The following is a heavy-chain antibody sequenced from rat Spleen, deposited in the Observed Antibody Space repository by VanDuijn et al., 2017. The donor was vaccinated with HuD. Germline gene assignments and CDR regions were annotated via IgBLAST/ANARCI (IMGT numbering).Heavy chain of an antibody. J-gene: IGHJ1*01. CDR3: TRAGYLRDWYFDF. D-gene: IGHD2-2*01. CDR2: ISTGGGNT. CDR1: GFTFTNYD. V-gene: IGHV5S13*01. Sequence: EVQLVESGGGLVQPGRSMKLSCAASGFTFTNYDMAWVRQAPTKGLEWIASISTGGGNTYYRDSVKGRFTISRDNAKNTQYLQMDSLRSEDTATYYCTRAGYLRDWYFDFWGPGTMVTVSS.